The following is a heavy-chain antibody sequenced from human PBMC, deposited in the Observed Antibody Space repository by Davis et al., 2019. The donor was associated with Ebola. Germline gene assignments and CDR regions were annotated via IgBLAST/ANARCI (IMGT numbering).Heavy chain of an antibody. D-gene: IGHD6-19*01. CDR3: IGTVAGVDY. V-gene: IGHV3-73*01. CDR1: GFTFSGSA. Sequence: GGSLRLSCAASGFTFSGSAMHWVRQASGKGLEWVGRIRSKANSYATAYAASVKGRFTISRDDSKNTAYLQMNSLKTEDTAVYYCIGTVAGVDYWGQGTLVTVSS. J-gene: IGHJ4*02. CDR2: IRSKANSYAT.